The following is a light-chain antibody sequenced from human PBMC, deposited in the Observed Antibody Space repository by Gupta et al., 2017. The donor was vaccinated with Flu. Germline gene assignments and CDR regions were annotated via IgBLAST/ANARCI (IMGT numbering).Light chain of an antibody. CDR2: GAD. V-gene: IGKV3-20*01. Sequence: ETLLTPSPGTLSLPPGERATLSCRASQSVSSNYLAWYQQKPGEAPRVLIYGADIRATGSPDRCSGSGSGRDVTITISRLEHEDFAVYFCQQYGAVMWTFGQGTKVEIK. J-gene: IGKJ1*01. CDR3: QQYGAVMWT. CDR1: QSVSSNY.